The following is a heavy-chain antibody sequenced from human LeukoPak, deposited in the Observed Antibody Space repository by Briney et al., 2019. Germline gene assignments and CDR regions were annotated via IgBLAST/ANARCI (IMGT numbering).Heavy chain of an antibody. V-gene: IGHV4-4*07. CDR2: IYTSGST. Sequence: SETLSLTCTVSGGSISSYYWSWIRQPAGKGLEWIGRIYTSGSTNYNPSLQSRVTMSVDTSKNQFSLKLSSVTAADTAVYYCAREGGARSSGWFFGWGQGTLVTVSS. CDR1: GGSISSYY. D-gene: IGHD6-19*01. J-gene: IGHJ4*02. CDR3: AREGGARSSGWFFG.